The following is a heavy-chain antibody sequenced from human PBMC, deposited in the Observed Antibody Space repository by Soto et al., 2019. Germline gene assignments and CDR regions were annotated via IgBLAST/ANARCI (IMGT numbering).Heavy chain of an antibody. CDR1: GCTFSRYA. J-gene: IGHJ6*02. CDR2: VIPIFGTA. D-gene: IGHD2-15*01. Sequence: VKVSCKAPGCTFSRYAISWVRQAPGQGLEWMGGVIPIFGTANYAQKFQGRVTITADESTSTAYMELSSLRSEDTAVYYCARDKQRGIWSGGSCYDGTNFYGIDVLGQGTTVTVSS. CDR3: ARDKQRGIWSGGSCYDGTNFYGIDV. V-gene: IGHV1-69*01.